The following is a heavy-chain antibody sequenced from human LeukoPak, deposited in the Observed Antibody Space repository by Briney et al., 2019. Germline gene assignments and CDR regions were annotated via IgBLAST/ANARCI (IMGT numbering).Heavy chain of an antibody. CDR3: ASLLGGAAFDI. CDR2: IYYSGST. Sequence: PSETLSLTCTVSGGSISSSSDYWGWIRQPPGKGLEWIGSIYYSGSTYYNPSLKSRITISVDTSKNQFSLKLSSVTAADTAVYYCASLLGGAAFDIWCQGTMVTVSS. J-gene: IGHJ3*02. V-gene: IGHV4-39*01. D-gene: IGHD3-16*01. CDR1: GGSISSSSDY.